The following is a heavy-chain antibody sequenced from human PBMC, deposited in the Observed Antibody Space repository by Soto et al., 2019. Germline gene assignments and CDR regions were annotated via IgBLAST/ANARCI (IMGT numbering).Heavy chain of an antibody. Sequence: PSETLSLTCTVSGGSISSYYWSWIRQPPGKGLEWIGYIYYSGSTNYNPSLKSRVTISVDTSKNQFSLKLSSVTAADTAVYYCARRSVVPGADAFDIWGQGTMVTVS. J-gene: IGHJ3*02. CDR1: GGSISSYY. CDR3: ARRSVVPGADAFDI. V-gene: IGHV4-59*01. D-gene: IGHD1-26*01. CDR2: IYYSGST.